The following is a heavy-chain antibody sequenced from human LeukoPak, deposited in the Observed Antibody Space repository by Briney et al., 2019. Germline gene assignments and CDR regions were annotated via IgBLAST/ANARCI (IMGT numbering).Heavy chain of an antibody. V-gene: IGHV4-34*01. D-gene: IGHD5-12*01. CDR2: INHSGST. CDR1: GGSLSGYY. CDR3: ARGGRKWLRILAVAAWYFDY. Sequence: SETLCLTCAGYGGSLSGYYWSWIRQPPGNGLEWIGEINHSGSTNFKPSLKSRVTISVDTSKNQFSLKLSSVTAADTAVYYCARGGRKWLRILAVAAWYFDYWGQGTLVTVSS. J-gene: IGHJ4*02.